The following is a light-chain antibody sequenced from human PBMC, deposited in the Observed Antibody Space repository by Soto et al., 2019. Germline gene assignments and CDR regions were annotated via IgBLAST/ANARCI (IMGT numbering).Light chain of an antibody. V-gene: IGKV1-27*01. J-gene: IGKJ1*01. CDR3: QKYNSALHT. Sequence: DIQVTQSPSSLSASVGDRVTITCRASRGIINYLAWYQQKPWKVPNLLIYAASTLQPGVPSRFSGGGSETVFTLTISSLQPEDVATYYCQKYNSALHTFGLGTKVDI. CDR1: RGIINY. CDR2: AAS.